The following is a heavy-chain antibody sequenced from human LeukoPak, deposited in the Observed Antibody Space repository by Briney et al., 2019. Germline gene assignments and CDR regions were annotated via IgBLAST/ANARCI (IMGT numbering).Heavy chain of an antibody. CDR3: ASALIVATVY. J-gene: IGHJ4*02. Sequence: GGSLRLSCAASGFTFSNYNMNWVRQAPGKGLEWVSYISAGGNDIYYADSVKGRFTISRDNAKNSLYLQMNSLRADDTAVYYCASALIVATVYWGPGTLVTVSS. V-gene: IGHV3-48*01. CDR2: ISAGGNDI. CDR1: GFTFSNYN. D-gene: IGHD5-12*01.